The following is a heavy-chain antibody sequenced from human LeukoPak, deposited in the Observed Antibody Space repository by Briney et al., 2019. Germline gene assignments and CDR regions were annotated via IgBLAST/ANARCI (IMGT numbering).Heavy chain of an antibody. CDR3: TTDTFGARDS. CDR1: GYTFSRYW. CDR2: INEDGSST. V-gene: IGHV3-74*01. J-gene: IGHJ4*02. Sequence: GGSLRLSCAASGYTFSRYWMHWVRQGPGKGLVWVSRINEDGSSTSYAESGRGRFTISRDNAKNTLYLQMNSLRAEDAAVYYCTTDTFGARDSWGQGTLVTVSS. D-gene: IGHD3-10*01.